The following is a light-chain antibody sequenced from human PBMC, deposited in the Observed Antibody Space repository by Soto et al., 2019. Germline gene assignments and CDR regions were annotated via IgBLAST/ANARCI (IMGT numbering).Light chain of an antibody. Sequence: AIRMTQSPSSFSASTGDRVTITCRASQGISSYLAWYQQKPGKAPNLLIYAAATLQRGAPSRFSGSGSGTDFTLTISRLPSEDFATYYCQQYFSYPYTFGQGTKLEI. J-gene: IGKJ2*01. CDR1: QGISSY. CDR2: AAA. CDR3: QQYFSYPYT. V-gene: IGKV1-8*01.